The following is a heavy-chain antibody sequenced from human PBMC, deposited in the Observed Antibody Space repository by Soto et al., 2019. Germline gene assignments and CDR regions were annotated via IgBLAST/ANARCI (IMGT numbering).Heavy chain of an antibody. J-gene: IGHJ4*01. V-gene: IGHV1-18*01. D-gene: IGHD6-19*01. CDR1: GYTFTSYG. CDR3: ARGPVAGSDF. CDR2: ISPYSGET. Sequence: SVKVSCKASGYTFTSYGIVWVRQAPGRGLEWMEWISPYSGETRYAEKFQDRVTLTTDTSTKTAYMDLRNLKSDDTAVYWCARGPVAGSDFWG.